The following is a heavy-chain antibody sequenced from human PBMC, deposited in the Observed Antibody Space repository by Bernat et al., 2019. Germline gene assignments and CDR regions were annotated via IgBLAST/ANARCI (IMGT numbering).Heavy chain of an antibody. V-gene: IGHV3-7*03. J-gene: IGHJ4*02. D-gene: IGHD1-1*01. CDR1: GFTFSSRW. CDR2: IKQDGSAK. CDR3: ARAWQQTGTRTPPIDY. Sequence: EVQLVESGGGLVQPGGSLRLSCAASGFTFSSRWMSWVRQSPGKGLEWVANIKQDGSAKYYVDSVKGRFTISRDNAKNSLYLQMDSLRAEDTAVYYWARAWQQTGTRTPPIDYWGQGTRVTGSS.